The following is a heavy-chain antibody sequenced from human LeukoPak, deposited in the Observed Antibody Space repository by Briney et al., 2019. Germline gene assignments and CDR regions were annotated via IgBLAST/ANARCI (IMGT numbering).Heavy chain of an antibody. Sequence: ASVKVSCKASGYTFSNYYMHWVRQAPGQGLEWMGIINPSGGGTTYAQKFQGRVTMTRDTSTSTVYMELSSLRSEDTAGYYCARTVGAKTPYFQHWGQGTLVTVSS. CDR1: GYTFSNYY. D-gene: IGHD1-26*01. V-gene: IGHV1-46*03. J-gene: IGHJ1*01. CDR3: ARTVGAKTPYFQH. CDR2: INPSGGGT.